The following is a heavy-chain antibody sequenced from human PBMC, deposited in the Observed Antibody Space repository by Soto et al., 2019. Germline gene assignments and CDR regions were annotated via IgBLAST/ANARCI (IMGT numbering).Heavy chain of an antibody. D-gene: IGHD2-15*01. J-gene: IGHJ4*02. Sequence: ASVKVSCKASGYTFTIYDINWVRQATGQGLEWMGWMNPNSGNTGYAQKFQGRVTMTRNTSISTAYMELSSLRSEDTAVYYCARGYRYWSGGSCSYYFDYWGQGTLVTVSS. V-gene: IGHV1-8*01. CDR3: ARGYRYWSGGSCSYYFDY. CDR2: MNPNSGNT. CDR1: GYTFTIYD.